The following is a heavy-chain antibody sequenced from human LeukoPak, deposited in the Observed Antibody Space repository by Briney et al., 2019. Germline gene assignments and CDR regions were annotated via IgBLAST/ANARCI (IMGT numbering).Heavy chain of an antibody. V-gene: IGHV1-2*02. CDR1: GYTFTGYY. CDR3: ARDRDYSSTDAFDI. Sequence: GASVKVSCKASGYTFTGYYMHRVRQAPGQGLEWMGWINPNSGGTNCAQKFQGRVTMTRDTSISTAYMELSRLRSDDAAVYYCARDRDYSSTDAFDIWGQGTMVTVSS. CDR2: INPNSGGT. J-gene: IGHJ3*02. D-gene: IGHD4-11*01.